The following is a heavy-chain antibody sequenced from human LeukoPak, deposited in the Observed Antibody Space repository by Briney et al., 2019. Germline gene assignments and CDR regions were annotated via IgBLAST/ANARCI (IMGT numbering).Heavy chain of an antibody. CDR1: GFTFSSYW. Sequence: GGSLRLSCVASGFTFSSYWMHWVRQAPGKGLVWVSRSNSDGSSTSYAESVKGRLTISRDNAKNTLYLQMNGLRAEDTAVYYCARGASGSSWFGGFDFWGQGTLVTVSS. V-gene: IGHV3-74*01. J-gene: IGHJ4*02. CDR2: SNSDGSST. CDR3: ARGASGSSWFGGFDF. D-gene: IGHD6-13*01.